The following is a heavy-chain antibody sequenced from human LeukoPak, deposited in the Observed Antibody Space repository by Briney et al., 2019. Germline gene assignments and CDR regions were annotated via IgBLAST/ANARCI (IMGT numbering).Heavy chain of an antibody. J-gene: IGHJ4*02. V-gene: IGHV3-15*01. CDR1: GFTFSSYE. CDR2: IKSKTDGGTT. Sequence: GGSLRLSCAASGFTFSSYEMKWVRQAPGKGLEWVGRIKSKTDGGTTDYAAPVKGRFTISRDDSKNTLYLQMNSLKTEDTAVYYCPTDLRYFDWLLPFDYWGQGTLVTVSS. CDR3: PTDLRYFDWLLPFDY. D-gene: IGHD3-9*01.